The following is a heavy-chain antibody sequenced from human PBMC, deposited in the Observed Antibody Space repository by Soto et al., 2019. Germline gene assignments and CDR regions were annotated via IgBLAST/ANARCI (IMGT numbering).Heavy chain of an antibody. CDR2: FNPTGST. V-gene: IGHV4-4*07. Sequence: PSETLCLTCTVSGDAINSYYWNWIRHPAGKGLEWIGRFNPTGSTDYNPSLKSRVTMSLDTSENQFSLKLSSVTAAETVLYYCATYTRGTGCFDYWGQGTRVTVSS. D-gene: IGHD6-19*01. CDR1: GDAINSYY. J-gene: IGHJ4*02. CDR3: ATYTRGTGCFDY.